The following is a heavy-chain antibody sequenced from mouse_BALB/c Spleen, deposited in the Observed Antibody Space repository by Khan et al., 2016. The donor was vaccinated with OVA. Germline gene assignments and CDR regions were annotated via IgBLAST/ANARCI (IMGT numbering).Heavy chain of an antibody. V-gene: IGHV5-17*02. CDR3: VRDDYGHWYFDV. D-gene: IGHD2-4*01. J-gene: IGHJ1*01. CDR2: ISSGSNTI. Sequence: EVELVESGGGLVQPGGSRKLSCAASGFTFSNFGMHWVRQAPEKGLEWVAYISSGSNTIHYADTVKGRFTISRDNPTNTLFLQMTSLRSEDTAMYYCVRDDYGHWYFDVWGAGTTVTVSS. CDR1: GFTFSNFG.